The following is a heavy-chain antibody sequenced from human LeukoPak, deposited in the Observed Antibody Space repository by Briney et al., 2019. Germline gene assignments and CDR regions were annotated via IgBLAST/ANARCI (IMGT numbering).Heavy chain of an antibody. V-gene: IGHV1-2*02. CDR1: GYTFTGYY. CDR3: ARSPSSSGWYYYYYCMDV. D-gene: IGHD6-19*01. J-gene: IGHJ6*03. Sequence: ASVKVSCKASGYTFTGYYMHWVRQAPGQGLEWMGWINPNSGGTNYAQKLQGRVTMTTDTSTSTAYMELRSLRSDDTAVYYCARSPSSSGWYYYYYCMDVWGKGTTVTVSS. CDR2: INPNSGGT.